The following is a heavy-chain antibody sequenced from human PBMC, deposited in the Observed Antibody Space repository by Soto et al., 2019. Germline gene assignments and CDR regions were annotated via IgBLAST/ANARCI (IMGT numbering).Heavy chain of an antibody. J-gene: IGHJ6*02. V-gene: IGHV3-11*01. D-gene: IGHD2-2*01. CDR1: GFTFSDYY. CDR2: ISSSGSTI. Sequence: PGGSLSLSCAASGFTFSDYYMSWIRQAPGKGLEWVSYISSSGSTIYYADSVKGRFTISRDNAKNSLYLQMNSLRAEDTAVYYCARDCSSTSRYVYFPGMDVWGQGTTVTVSS. CDR3: ARDCSSTSRYVYFPGMDV.